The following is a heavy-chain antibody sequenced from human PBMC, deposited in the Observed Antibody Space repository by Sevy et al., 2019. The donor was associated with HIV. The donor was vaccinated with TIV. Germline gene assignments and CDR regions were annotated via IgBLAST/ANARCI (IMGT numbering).Heavy chain of an antibody. CDR2: ISYDGSNK. CDR1: GFTFSSYA. CDR3: ARDSSSGWYGNFDY. D-gene: IGHD6-19*01. Sequence: GGSLRLSCAASGFTFSSYAMHWVRQAPGKGLEWVAVISYDGSNKYYADSVKGRFTISRDNSKNTLYLQMNSLRAEHTAVYYCARDSSSGWYGNFDYWGQGTLVTVSS. V-gene: IGHV3-30-3*01. J-gene: IGHJ4*02.